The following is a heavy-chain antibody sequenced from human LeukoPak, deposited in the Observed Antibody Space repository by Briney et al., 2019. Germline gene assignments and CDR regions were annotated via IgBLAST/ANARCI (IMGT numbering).Heavy chain of an antibody. Sequence: PGGSLRLSCTASGFTFGDYAMSWVRQAPGKGLEWVAVISYDGSNKYYADSVKGRFTISRDNSKDTLYLQMNSLRAEDTAVYYCARDRGLPHFDYWGQGTLVTVSS. D-gene: IGHD1-26*01. V-gene: IGHV3-30*04. J-gene: IGHJ4*02. CDR1: GFTFGDYA. CDR2: ISYDGSNK. CDR3: ARDRGLPHFDY.